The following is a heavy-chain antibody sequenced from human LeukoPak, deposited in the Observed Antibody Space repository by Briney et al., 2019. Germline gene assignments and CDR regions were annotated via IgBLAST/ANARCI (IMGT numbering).Heavy chain of an antibody. CDR3: ARENYDSSGYSKYFQD. D-gene: IGHD3-22*01. Sequence: NPSETLSLTCTVSGGSISSYYWSWIRQPPGKGLEWIGYIYYSGSTNYNPSLKSRVTILVDTSKNQFSLKLSSVTAADTAVYYCARENYDSSGYSKYFQDWGQGTLVTVSS. V-gene: IGHV4-59*01. J-gene: IGHJ1*01. CDR1: GGSISSYY. CDR2: IYYSGST.